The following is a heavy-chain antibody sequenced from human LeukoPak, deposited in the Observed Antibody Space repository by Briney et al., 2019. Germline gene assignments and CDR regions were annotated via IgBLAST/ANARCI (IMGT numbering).Heavy chain of an antibody. CDR1: GFTFSSYG. D-gene: IGHD4-17*01. CDR2: IWYDGSNK. CDR3: ARRGYGDYPIDY. J-gene: IGHJ4*02. V-gene: IGHV3-33*01. Sequence: PGGSLRLSCAASGFTFSSYGMHWVRQAPGKGLEWVAVIWYDGSNKYYADSVKGRFTISRDNAKNSLYLQMNSLRAEDTAVYYCARRGYGDYPIDYWGQGTLVTVSS.